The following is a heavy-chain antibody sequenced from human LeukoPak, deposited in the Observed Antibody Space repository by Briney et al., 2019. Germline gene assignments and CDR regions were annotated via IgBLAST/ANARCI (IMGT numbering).Heavy chain of an antibody. CDR2: IKSKTDGGTT. V-gene: IGHV3-15*01. CDR3: TTLAYYDILTGYHFYFDY. CDR1: GFTFSNAW. J-gene: IGHJ4*02. D-gene: IGHD3-9*01. Sequence: GGSLRLSCAASGFTFSNAWMSWVRQAPGKGLEWVGRIKSKTDGGTTDYAAPVKGRFTISRDDSKNTLYLQMNSLKTEDTAVYYCTTLAYYDILTGYHFYFDYWGQGTLVTVPS.